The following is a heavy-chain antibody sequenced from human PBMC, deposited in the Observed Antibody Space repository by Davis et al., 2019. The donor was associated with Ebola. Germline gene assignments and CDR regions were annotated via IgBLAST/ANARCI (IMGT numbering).Heavy chain of an antibody. CDR3: ASGLRGYSYGNWFDT. J-gene: IGHJ5*02. CDR1: GVTFSNAW. D-gene: IGHD5-18*01. V-gene: IGHV3-33*08. Sequence: PAGTLRLTCAASGVTFSNAWMSRVREAPGKGLEWVAVIWNDGSKKYFADSVKGRLTISRDNSKNTVYLQMNSLRVEDTAVYYCASGLRGYSYGNWFDTWGQGTLVTVSS. CDR2: IWNDGSKK.